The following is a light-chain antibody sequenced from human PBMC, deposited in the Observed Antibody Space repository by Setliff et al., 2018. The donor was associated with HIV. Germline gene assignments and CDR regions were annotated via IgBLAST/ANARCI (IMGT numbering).Light chain of an antibody. J-gene: IGLJ1*01. Sequence: QSALTQPASVSGSPGQSISISCRGTSSDVGGYNYVSWYQHHPGKAPKPIISEVRNRPSGVSNRFSGSKSGYPASLTISGLQAEDESDYYCRSYAITNTLPFGTGTKVTVL. CDR3: RSYAITNTLP. V-gene: IGLV2-14*01. CDR2: EVR. CDR1: SSDVGGYNY.